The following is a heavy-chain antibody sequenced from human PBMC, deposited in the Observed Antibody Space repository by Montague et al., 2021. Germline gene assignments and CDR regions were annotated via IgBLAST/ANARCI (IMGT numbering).Heavy chain of an antibody. CDR2: MFYGGAT. Sequence: SETLSLTCTVSSGSIFHAHWSWVRQPPGKGLEWLGSMFYGGATSNNPSLKSRVPMSIDTSPNQFSLKLSFVTAADTAVDYCAKQDYFVSGTSYKGFDPWGQGILVTVSS. CDR3: AKQDYFVSGTSYKGFDP. V-gene: IGHV4-59*08. J-gene: IGHJ5*02. D-gene: IGHD3-10*01. CDR1: SGSIFHAH.